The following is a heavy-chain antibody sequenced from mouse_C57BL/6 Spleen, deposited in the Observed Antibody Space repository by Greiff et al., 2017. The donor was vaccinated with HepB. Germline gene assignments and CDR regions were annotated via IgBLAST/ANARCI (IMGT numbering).Heavy chain of an antibody. D-gene: IGHD1-1*01. J-gene: IGHJ1*03. Sequence: QVQLKESGAELMKPGASVKLSCKATGYTFTGYWIEWVKQRPGHGLEWIGEILPGSGSTNYNEKFKGKATFTADTSSNTAYMQLSSLTTEDSAIYYCARWDYYGSSYPADFDVWGTGTTVTVSS. CDR2: ILPGSGST. V-gene: IGHV1-9*01. CDR3: ARWDYYGSSYPADFDV. CDR1: GYTFTGYW.